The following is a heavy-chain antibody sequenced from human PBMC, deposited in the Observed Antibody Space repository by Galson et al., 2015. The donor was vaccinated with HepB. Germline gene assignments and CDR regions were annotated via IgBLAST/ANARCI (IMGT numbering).Heavy chain of an antibody. CDR2: IGSSGTI. J-gene: IGHJ4*02. CDR1: GFTISDYG. D-gene: IGHD1-1*01. CDR3: AVNMRRGTSDY. V-gene: IGHV3-23*01. Sequence: SLRLSCAASGFTISDYGIDWVRLPPGKGLEWVSGIGSSGTIYSTDSVKGRFTISRDNSKNTVYLQMDSLSAEDTAQYYCAVNMRRGTSDYWGQGTLVTVSS.